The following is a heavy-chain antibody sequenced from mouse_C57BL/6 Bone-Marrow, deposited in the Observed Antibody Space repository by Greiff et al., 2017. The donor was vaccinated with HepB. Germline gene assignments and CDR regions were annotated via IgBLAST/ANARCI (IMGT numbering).Heavy chain of an antibody. CDR1: GYSITSGYY. Sequence: EVQVVESGPGLVKPSQSLSLTCSVTGYSITSGYYWNWIRQFPGNKLEWMGYISYDGSNNYNPSLKNRISITRDTSKNQFFLKLNSVTTEDTATYYCARDEVLRFYAMDYWGQGTSVTVSS. CDR3: ARDEVLRFYAMDY. J-gene: IGHJ4*01. V-gene: IGHV3-6*01. D-gene: IGHD1-1*01. CDR2: ISYDGSN.